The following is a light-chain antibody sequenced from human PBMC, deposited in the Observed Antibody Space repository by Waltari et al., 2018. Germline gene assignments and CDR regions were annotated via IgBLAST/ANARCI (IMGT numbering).Light chain of an antibody. CDR1: QSISRF. J-gene: IGKJ1*01. CDR2: AAS. Sequence: EIVLTQSPGTLSLSPGERATLSCRASQSISRFLAWYQQKPGQAPRLLIYAASNRATGIPDRFSGSGSGTDFSLTISRLEPEDVAVYFCQNHERLPAVFGQGTKVEIK. CDR3: QNHERLPAV. V-gene: IGKV3-20*01.